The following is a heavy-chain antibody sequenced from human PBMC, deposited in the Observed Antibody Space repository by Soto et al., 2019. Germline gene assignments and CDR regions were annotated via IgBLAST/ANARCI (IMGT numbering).Heavy chain of an antibody. D-gene: IGHD2-2*02. CDR3: GRDHCTTTSCYTVWFDP. Sequence: GESLKISCAASGFTFSSYWMHWVRQAPGKGLVWVSRINSDGSNPTYADSVKDRFTISRDNGMNTLYLQMNSLRAEDTAVYYRGRDHCTTTSCYTVWFDPWGQGTTVTVSS. J-gene: IGHJ5*02. CDR2: INSDGSNP. V-gene: IGHV3-74*01. CDR1: GFTFSSYW.